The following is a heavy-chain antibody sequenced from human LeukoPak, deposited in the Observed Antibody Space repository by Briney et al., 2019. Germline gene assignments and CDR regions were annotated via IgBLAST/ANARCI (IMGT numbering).Heavy chain of an antibody. J-gene: IGHJ3*02. V-gene: IGHV3-30*04. CDR2: ISYDGRYQ. CDR3: ARMMTDFDGSGHDIQRGAFDI. Sequence: GGSLRLSCAASGFTFNRYRMHWVRQAPGKGLEWVAVISYDGRYQFYADSVKGRFTVSRDNSKNTLFLQMNSLRAEDTAVYHCARMMTDFDGSGHDIQRGAFDIWGQGTMVTVS. D-gene: IGHD3-22*01. CDR1: GFTFNRYR.